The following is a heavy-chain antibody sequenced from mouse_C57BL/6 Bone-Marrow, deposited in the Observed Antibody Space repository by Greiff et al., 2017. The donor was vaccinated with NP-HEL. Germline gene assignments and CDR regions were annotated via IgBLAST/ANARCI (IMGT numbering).Heavy chain of an antibody. CDR2: IWSGGST. V-gene: IGHV2-2*01. CDR1: GFSLTSYG. D-gene: IGHD2-3*01. J-gene: IGHJ2*01. Sequence: VQGVESGPGLVQPSQSLSITCTVSGFSLTSYGVHWVRQSAGKGLEWLGVIWSGGSTDYTAAFISRLSISKDNSKSQVFFKMNSLQADDTAIYYCAREGWSRLDYWGQGTTLTVSS. CDR3: AREGWSRLDY.